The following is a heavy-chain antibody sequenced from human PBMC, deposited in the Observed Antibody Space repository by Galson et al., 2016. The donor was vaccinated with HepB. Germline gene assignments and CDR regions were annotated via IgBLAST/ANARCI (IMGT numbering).Heavy chain of an antibody. CDR2: IYWDDDK. Sequence: PALVKPTQTLTLTCTFSGFSLPTGGVRVGWIRQPPGKALEWLALIYWDDDKRYSPSLKSRLTITKDTSKNQVVLTMTNMDPGDTAAYYCAHVRSGFDAFDVGGQGTMVTGSS. J-gene: IGHJ3*01. D-gene: IGHD3-22*01. CDR3: AHVRSGFDAFDV. CDR1: GFSLPTGGVR. V-gene: IGHV2-5*02.